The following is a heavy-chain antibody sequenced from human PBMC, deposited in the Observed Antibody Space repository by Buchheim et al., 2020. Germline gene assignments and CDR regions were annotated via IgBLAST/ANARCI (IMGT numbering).Heavy chain of an antibody. Sequence: QVQVVQSGAEVKKPGASVKVSCKASGYTFTSYYIHWVRQAPGQGLEWMGIINPSGGTTSYAPKFQGRVTMTRDTSTSTVYMELRSLRSEDTAVFYCARGYYDTRGYYAYDAFDIWGQGT. CDR1: GYTFTSYY. CDR2: INPSGGTT. D-gene: IGHD3-22*01. J-gene: IGHJ3*02. CDR3: ARGYYDTRGYYAYDAFDI. V-gene: IGHV1-46*01.